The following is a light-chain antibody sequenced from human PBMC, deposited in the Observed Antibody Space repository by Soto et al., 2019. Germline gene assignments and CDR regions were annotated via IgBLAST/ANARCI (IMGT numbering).Light chain of an antibody. CDR1: SSDVGAYNF. V-gene: IGLV2-14*03. CDR2: DVT. Sequence: QSALTQPASVSGSPGQSITISCTGTSSDVGAYNFVSWYQHHPGEVPKLLIYDVTNRPSGVSNRFSASKSGNTASLIISGLQAEDEAEYSCRSHTSSRSLVFGTATKVTVL. CDR3: RSHTSSRSLV. J-gene: IGLJ1*01.